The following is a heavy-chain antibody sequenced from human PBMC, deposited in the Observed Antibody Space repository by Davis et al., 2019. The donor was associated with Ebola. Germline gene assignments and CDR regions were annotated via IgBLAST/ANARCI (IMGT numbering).Heavy chain of an antibody. J-gene: IGHJ3*02. CDR3: ARVGKGALTSDAFDI. CDR1: GGTFSSYA. Sequence: AASVKVSCKASGGTFSSYAISWVRQAPGQGLEWMGRIIPILGIANYAQKFQGRVTITAVKSTSTAYMELSSLRSEDTAVYYCARVGKGALTSDAFDIWGRGTMVTVSS. CDR2: IIPILGIA. D-gene: IGHD2-2*01. V-gene: IGHV1-69*04.